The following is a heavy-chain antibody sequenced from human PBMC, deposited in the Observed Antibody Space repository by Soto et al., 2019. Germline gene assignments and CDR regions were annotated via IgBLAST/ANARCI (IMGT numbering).Heavy chain of an antibody. CDR1: GGTFSSYA. Sequence: QVKLVKSGAEVKKPGSSVKVSCQASGGTFSSYAISWVRQAPGQGLEWMGGIIPIFGTANYAQKFQGRVTITAYTSTSTAYMELSSLRSEDTFVYYCARAPPGATELDYWGQGTLVTVSS. CDR2: IIPIFGTA. J-gene: IGHJ4*02. V-gene: IGHV1-69*06. D-gene: IGHD1-26*01. CDR3: ARAPPGATELDY.